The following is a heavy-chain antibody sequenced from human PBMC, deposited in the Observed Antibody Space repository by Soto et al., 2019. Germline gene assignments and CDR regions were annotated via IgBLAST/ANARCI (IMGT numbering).Heavy chain of an antibody. D-gene: IGHD4-17*01. CDR1: GGTFSSYA. Sequence: QVQLVQSGAEVKKPGSSVKVSCKASGGTFSSYAISWVRQAPGQGLEWMGGIIPIFGTANYAQKLQGRVKFTADESTSTAYMELSSLRSEDTAVYYCARDSGGPTVAFGMDVWGQGTTVTVSS. V-gene: IGHV1-69*01. CDR2: IIPIFGTA. CDR3: ARDSGGPTVAFGMDV. J-gene: IGHJ6*02.